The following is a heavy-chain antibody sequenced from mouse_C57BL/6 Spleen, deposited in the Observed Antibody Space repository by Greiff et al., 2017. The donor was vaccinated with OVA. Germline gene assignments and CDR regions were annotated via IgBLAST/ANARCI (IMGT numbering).Heavy chain of an antibody. J-gene: IGHJ1*03. D-gene: IGHD2-14*01. CDR3: ARERYDCSRRNWYFDV. CDR2: IHPNSGST. V-gene: IGHV1-64*01. CDR1: GYTFTSYW. Sequence: QVQLQQPGAELVKPGASVKLSCKASGYTFTSYWMHWVKQRPGQGLEWIGMIHPNSGSTNYNEKFKSKATLTVDKSSSTAYMQLSSLTSEDSAVYYCARERYDCSRRNWYFDVWGTGTTLTVSS.